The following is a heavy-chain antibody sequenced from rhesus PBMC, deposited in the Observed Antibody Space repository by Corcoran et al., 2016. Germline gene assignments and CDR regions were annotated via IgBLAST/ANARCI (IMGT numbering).Heavy chain of an antibody. J-gene: IGHJ4*01. CDR2: LSGNTVNT. CDR3: ARKSDNFWSGYYRVADY. V-gene: IGHV4-99*01. Sequence: VQLQESGPGLVKPSETLSLTCAVSGYYISGGYYVGGIGQPVGMGLESIGSLSGNTVNTSDNPSLESLVTISIDTSKNQFSLTLSSVTAADTAVYYCARKSDNFWSGYYRVADYWGQGVLVTVSS. CDR1: GYYISGGYY. D-gene: IGHD3-3*01.